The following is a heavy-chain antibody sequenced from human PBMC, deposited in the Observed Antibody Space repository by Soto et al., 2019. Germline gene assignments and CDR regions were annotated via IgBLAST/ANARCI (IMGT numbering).Heavy chain of an antibody. J-gene: IGHJ4*02. V-gene: IGHV4-39*01. CDR3: ARRLFSSTWPSYFDY. D-gene: IGHD6-13*01. CDR1: GGSIRSSSYY. Sequence: QLQLQESGPGLVKPSETLSLTCTVSGGSIRSSSYYWGWIRQPPGKGLEWIGSIYYSGSTYYNPSLKSRVTISVDTSKNQFSLKLSSVTAAATAVYYCARRLFSSTWPSYFDYWGQGTLVTVSS. CDR2: IYYSGST.